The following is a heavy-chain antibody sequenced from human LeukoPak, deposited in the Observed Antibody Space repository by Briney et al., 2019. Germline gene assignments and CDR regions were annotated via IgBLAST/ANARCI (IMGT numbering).Heavy chain of an antibody. D-gene: IGHD1-7*01. CDR3: AKEHVLKGTADF. CDR1: GFAFSSYG. V-gene: IGHV3-30*18. J-gene: IGHJ4*02. CDR2: VSYDGSNK. Sequence: PGGSLRLSCAASGFAFSSYGIHWVRQAPGKGLDWVGVVSYDGSNKYYADSVKGRLIISRDNSKNTLYLQMNGLRVEDTAVYYCAKEHVLKGTADFWGQGTLVTVSS.